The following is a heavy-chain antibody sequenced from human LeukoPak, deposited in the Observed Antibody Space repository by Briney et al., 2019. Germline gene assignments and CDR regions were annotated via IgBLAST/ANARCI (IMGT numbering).Heavy chain of an antibody. CDR2: IIPILGIA. CDR3: ASNLGDCSGGSCYQS. J-gene: IGHJ4*02. Sequence: ASVKVSCKASGGTFSSYTISWVRQAPGQGLEWMGRIIPILGIANYAQKFQGRVTITADKSTSTAYMELSSLRSEDTAVYYCASNLGDCSGGSCYQSWGQGTLVTVSS. D-gene: IGHD2-15*01. CDR1: GGTFSSYT. V-gene: IGHV1-69*02.